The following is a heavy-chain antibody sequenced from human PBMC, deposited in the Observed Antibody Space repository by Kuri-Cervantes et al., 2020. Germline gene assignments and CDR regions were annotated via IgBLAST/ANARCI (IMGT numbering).Heavy chain of an antibody. CDR3: ARGDGVDY. D-gene: IGHD4-17*01. CDR1: GFTFSSYD. J-gene: IGHJ4*02. Sequence: GGSLRLSCAASGFTFSSYDFHWVRQPTGKGLEWVSLIGTAGDTYYPDSVKGRFTISRDNSKNTLYLQMNSLRAEDTAVYYCARGDGVDYWGQGTLVTVSS. CDR2: IGTAGDT. V-gene: IGHV3-13*01.